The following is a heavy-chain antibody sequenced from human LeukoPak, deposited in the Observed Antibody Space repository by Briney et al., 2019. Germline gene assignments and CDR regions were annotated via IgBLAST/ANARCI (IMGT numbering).Heavy chain of an antibody. CDR3: ARDVPPTMVRGPRYYYYGMDV. V-gene: IGHV4-4*02. Sequence: SETLSLTCSVSIGSISSSKWWSWVRPSPVKGLEWIGEIYLYGTTNYNPSFKSRVTISVDTSKNQFSLKLSSVTAADTAVYYCARDVPPTMVRGPRYYYYGMDVWGQGTTVTVSS. J-gene: IGHJ6*02. CDR2: IYLYGTT. CDR1: IGSISSSKW. D-gene: IGHD3-10*01.